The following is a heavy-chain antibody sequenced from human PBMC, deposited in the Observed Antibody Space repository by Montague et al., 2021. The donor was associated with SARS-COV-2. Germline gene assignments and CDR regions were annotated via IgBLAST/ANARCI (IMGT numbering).Heavy chain of an antibody. J-gene: IGHJ4*02. CDR3: ARPQQQLAFDY. CDR1: GGSLSTSSFY. D-gene: IGHD6-13*01. V-gene: IGHV4-39*01. Sequence: SETLSLTCTVSGGSLSTSSFYWGWIRQPPGKGLEWVGSFFYSGSTYYNPSLKSRATISVDPSKNQFSLKLRSVTAADTAVYYCARPQQQLAFDYWGQGTLVTVSS. CDR2: FFYSGST.